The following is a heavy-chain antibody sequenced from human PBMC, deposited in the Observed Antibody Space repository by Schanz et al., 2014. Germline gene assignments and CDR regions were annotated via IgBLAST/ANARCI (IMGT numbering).Heavy chain of an antibody. Sequence: QVQLQQWGTGLLKPSATLSLTCAVYNGSFSASHWSWIRQSPGRGLGWIGDINTSGDTNYNPSLRIRVIISIEASKNQFSRRLNSVTAADTAVYYCASSLIIATGELFQSWGQGTLVTVS. CDR3: ASSLIIATGELFQS. D-gene: IGHD2-8*02. V-gene: IGHV4-34*02. CDR1: NGSFSASH. J-gene: IGHJ5*02. CDR2: INTSGDT.